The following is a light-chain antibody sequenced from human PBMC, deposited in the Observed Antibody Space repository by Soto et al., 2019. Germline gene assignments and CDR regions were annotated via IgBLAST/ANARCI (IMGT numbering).Light chain of an antibody. CDR1: SSNIGAGYD. Sequence: QSVLTQPPSVSGAPGQRVTISCTGSSSNIGAGYDVHWYQQLPGTAPKLLIYRNNNRPSGVPDRFSGSRSGTSASLAITGLQAEDEADYYCQSYDNSLTAYYVFGTGTKLTVL. V-gene: IGLV1-40*01. CDR3: QSYDNSLTAYYV. J-gene: IGLJ1*01. CDR2: RNN.